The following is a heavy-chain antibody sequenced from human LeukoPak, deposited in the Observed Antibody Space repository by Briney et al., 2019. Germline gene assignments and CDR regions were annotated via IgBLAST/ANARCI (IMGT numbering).Heavy chain of an antibody. Sequence: GGSLRLSCAASGFTFSSYSMNWVRQAPGKGLEWVSYISSSSSTIYYADSVKGRFTISRDNAKNSLYLQMNSLRAEDTAVFYCARAQRGGAGYVFDFWGQGTLVTVSS. CDR3: ARAQRGGAGYVFDF. D-gene: IGHD3-16*01. CDR2: ISSSSSTI. V-gene: IGHV3-48*01. CDR1: GFTFSSYS. J-gene: IGHJ4*02.